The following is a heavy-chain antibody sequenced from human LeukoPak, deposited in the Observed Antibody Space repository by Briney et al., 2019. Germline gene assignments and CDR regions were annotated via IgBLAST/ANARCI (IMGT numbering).Heavy chain of an antibody. CDR2: IIPILGIA. CDR3: ARSGYSGYDMYYYYGMDV. D-gene: IGHD5-12*01. Sequence: SVTVSCKASGGTFSSYAISWVRQAPGQGLEWMGRIIPILGIANYAQKFQGRVTITADKSTSTAYMELSSLRSEDTAVYYCARSGYSGYDMYYYYGMDVWGQGTTVTVS. V-gene: IGHV1-69*04. J-gene: IGHJ6*02. CDR1: GGTFSSYA.